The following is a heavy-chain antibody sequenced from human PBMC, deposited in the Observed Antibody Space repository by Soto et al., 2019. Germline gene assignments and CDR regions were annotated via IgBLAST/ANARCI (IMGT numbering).Heavy chain of an antibody. CDR1: GYTFTSYY. Sequence: QVQLVQSGAEVKKPGASVKVSCKASGYTFTSYYMHWVRQAPGQGLEWMGIINPSGGSTGYAQKFQGRVTMTRDTSTSTVYMELSSLRSEDTAVYYCARKYSSRGGSDYWGQGTLVTVSS. CDR3: ARKYSSRGGSDY. J-gene: IGHJ4*02. V-gene: IGHV1-46*03. D-gene: IGHD6-19*01. CDR2: INPSGGST.